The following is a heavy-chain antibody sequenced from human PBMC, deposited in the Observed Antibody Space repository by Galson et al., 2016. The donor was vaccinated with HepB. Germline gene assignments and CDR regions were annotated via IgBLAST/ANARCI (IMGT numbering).Heavy chain of an antibody. D-gene: IGHD1-26*01. Sequence: LRLSCAASGFLFRNYWMTWVRQAPGKGLEWVANINRDGSEKYYMHSVRGRFTISRDSAKNLVFLQMNSLRAEDTAVYHCARAMSGSYDFWGQGILVTVSS. J-gene: IGHJ4*02. CDR2: INRDGSEK. V-gene: IGHV3-7*01. CDR1: GFLFRNYW. CDR3: ARAMSGSYDF.